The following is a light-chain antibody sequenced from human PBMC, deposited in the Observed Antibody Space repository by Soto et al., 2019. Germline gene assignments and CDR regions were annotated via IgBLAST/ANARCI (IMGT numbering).Light chain of an antibody. CDR2: KAS. Sequence: DIQMTHSPSTLSGSVGDRVTITGRASQTISSWLDWYQQKPGKGPNLLIYKASTLISAVPSRFSGSGSGKEFTLTITRLHLDDSATNYCNNYNSYSESFGQGTQVEIX. J-gene: IGKJ1*01. V-gene: IGKV1-5*03. CDR1: QTISSW. CDR3: NNYNSYSES.